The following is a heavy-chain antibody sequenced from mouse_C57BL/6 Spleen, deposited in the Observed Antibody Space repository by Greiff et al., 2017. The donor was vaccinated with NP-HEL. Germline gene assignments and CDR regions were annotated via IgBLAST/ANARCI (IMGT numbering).Heavy chain of an antibody. CDR3: TRDLRANGMDY. V-gene: IGHV5-9-1*02. CDR1: GFTFSSYA. J-gene: IGHJ4*01. Sequence: EVHLVESGAGLVKPGGSLKLSCAASGFTFSSYAMSWVRQTPEKRLEWVAYISSGGDYIYYADTVKGRFTISRDNARNTLYLQMSSLKSEDTAMYYCTRDLRANGMDYWGQGTSVTVSS. D-gene: IGHD3-1*01. CDR2: ISSGGDYI.